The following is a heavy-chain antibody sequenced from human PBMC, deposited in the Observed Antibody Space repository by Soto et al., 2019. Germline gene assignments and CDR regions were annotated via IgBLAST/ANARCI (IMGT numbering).Heavy chain of an antibody. CDR3: ARELNGDYVTY. D-gene: IGHD4-17*01. V-gene: IGHV4-59*01. Sequence: ETLSLTCTVSGRSINNYYWSWIRQPPGKGLEGSGDIFYSGTSSYIPSRKSRLAVSLDTSKNQFSRKLTSVTAADTAGYYCARELNGDYVTYWGQGILVTVSS. J-gene: IGHJ4*02. CDR1: GRSINNYY. CDR2: IFYSGTS.